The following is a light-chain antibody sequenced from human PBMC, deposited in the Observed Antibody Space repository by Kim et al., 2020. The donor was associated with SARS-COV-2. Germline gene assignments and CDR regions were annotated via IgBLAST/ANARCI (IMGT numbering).Light chain of an antibody. Sequence: ASVGDRVTITCRATGNINNYLNWYQQRSGKAPKLRIYAASNLRSGVPKRFRGSGSGTDFTLTISSLQPEDFATYYCQQSYSLDPTFGQGTKVDIK. CDR3: QQSYSLDPT. V-gene: IGKV1-39*01. CDR2: AAS. CDR1: GNINNY. J-gene: IGKJ2*01.